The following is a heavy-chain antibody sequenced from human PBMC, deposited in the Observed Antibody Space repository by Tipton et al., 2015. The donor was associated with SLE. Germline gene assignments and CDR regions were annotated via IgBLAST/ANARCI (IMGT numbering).Heavy chain of an antibody. D-gene: IGHD1-26*01. CDR3: AREGSGTPDY. J-gene: IGHJ4*02. V-gene: IGHV3-48*03. CDR1: GFTFSNYA. Sequence: SLRLSCAASGFTFSNYAMHWVRQAPGKGLEWVSYISGSGSTIYYADSVKGRFTISRDNAKNSLYLQMNSLRAEDTALYYCAREGSGTPDYWGQGTLVTVSS. CDR2: ISGSGSTI.